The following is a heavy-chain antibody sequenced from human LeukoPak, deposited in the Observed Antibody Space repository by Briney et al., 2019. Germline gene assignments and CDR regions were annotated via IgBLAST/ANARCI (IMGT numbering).Heavy chain of an antibody. Sequence: GGSLRLACAASALTLSDACTRWVRQAPGKGREWVVCIKTKTERGTTDYPAPVQGRFIISRDDSKNTLYLQMNSLKTEDTAVYYCAADTVITTDYALDVWGQGTTVTVSS. J-gene: IGHJ6*02. V-gene: IGHV3-15*01. D-gene: IGHD3-16*01. CDR1: ALTLSDAC. CDR2: IKTKTERGTT. CDR3: AADTVITTDYALDV.